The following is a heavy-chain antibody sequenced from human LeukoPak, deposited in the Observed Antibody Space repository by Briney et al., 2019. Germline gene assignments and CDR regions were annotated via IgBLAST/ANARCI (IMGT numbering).Heavy chain of an antibody. Sequence: EASVKVSCKASGGTFSSYAISWVRQAPGQGLEWTGGIIPIFGTANYAQKFQGRVTITADESTSTAYMELSSLRSEDTAVYYCARVGSAAATADYWGQGTLVTVSS. CDR3: ARVGSAAATADY. J-gene: IGHJ4*02. V-gene: IGHV1-69*13. D-gene: IGHD6-25*01. CDR1: GGTFSSYA. CDR2: IIPIFGTA.